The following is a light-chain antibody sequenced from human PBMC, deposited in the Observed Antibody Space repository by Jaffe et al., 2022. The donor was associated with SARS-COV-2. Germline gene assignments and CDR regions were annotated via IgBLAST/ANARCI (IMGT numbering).Light chain of an antibody. V-gene: IGLV3-21*02. CDR2: EDR. Sequence: SYVLTQPPSVSVAPGQTARIACGGSNIGSKSVHWYQQKPGQAPVVVVFEDRDRPLGISERFSGSNSENTATLTISRVGAGDEADYFCQVWDTNSDHVIFGGGTKLTVL. J-gene: IGLJ2*01. CDR1: NIGSKS. CDR3: QVWDTNSDHVI.